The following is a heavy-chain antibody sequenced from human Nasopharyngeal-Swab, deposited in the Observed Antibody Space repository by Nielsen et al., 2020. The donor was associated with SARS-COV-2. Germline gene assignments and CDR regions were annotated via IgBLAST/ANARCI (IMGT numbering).Heavy chain of an antibody. V-gene: IGHV3-66*01. CDR1: GFTVSSNY. Sequence: GESLKISCAASGFTVSSNYMSWVRQAPGKGLEWVSVIYSGGSTYYADSVKGRFTISRDNSKNTLYLQMNSLRAEDTAVYYCARDGTGTTRKNGWFEPWGQGTLVTVSS. D-gene: IGHD1-1*01. CDR2: IYSGGST. J-gene: IGHJ5*02. CDR3: ARDGTGTTRKNGWFEP.